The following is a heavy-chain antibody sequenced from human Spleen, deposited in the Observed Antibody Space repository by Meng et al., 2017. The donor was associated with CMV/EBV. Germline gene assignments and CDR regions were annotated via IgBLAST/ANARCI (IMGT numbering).Heavy chain of an antibody. J-gene: IGHJ4*02. CDR3: AKAEIGYCSSSSCSLGYFEK. Sequence: YGMPWVRQTPGKGLEWVAVIWYNGRHEYYADSVRGRFTISRDNSNKTLYLQMNSLRAEDSGVYYCAKAEIGYCSSSSCSLGYFEKWGQGVLVTVSS. V-gene: IGHV3-33*06. CDR1: YG. CDR2: IWYNGRHE. D-gene: IGHD2-2*01.